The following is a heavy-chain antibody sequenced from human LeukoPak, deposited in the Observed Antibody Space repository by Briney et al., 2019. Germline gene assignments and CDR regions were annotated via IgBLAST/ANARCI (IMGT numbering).Heavy chain of an antibody. CDR2: IIPILGIA. D-gene: IGHD2-2*01. Sequence: SVKVSCKASGGTFSSYAISWVRQAPGQGLEWMGRIIPILGIANYAQRFQGRVTITADKSTSTAYMELSSLRSEDTAVYYCARDCSSTSCYFGAFDIWGQGTMVTVSS. CDR3: ARDCSSTSCYFGAFDI. CDR1: GGTFSSYA. J-gene: IGHJ3*02. V-gene: IGHV1-69*04.